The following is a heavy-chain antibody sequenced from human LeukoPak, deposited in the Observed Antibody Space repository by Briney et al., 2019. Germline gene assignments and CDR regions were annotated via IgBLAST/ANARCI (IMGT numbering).Heavy chain of an antibody. CDR1: GGSISSGGYY. CDR2: IYYSGST. CDR3: ARDLPYDSSGYYAYYMDV. D-gene: IGHD3-22*01. J-gene: IGHJ6*03. Sequence: NPSETLSLTCTVSGGSISSGGYYWSWIRQHPGKGLEWIGYIYYSGSTYYNPSLKSRVTISVDTSKNQFSLKLSSVTAADTAVYYCARDLPYDSSGYYAYYMDVWGKGTTVTVSS. V-gene: IGHV4-31*03.